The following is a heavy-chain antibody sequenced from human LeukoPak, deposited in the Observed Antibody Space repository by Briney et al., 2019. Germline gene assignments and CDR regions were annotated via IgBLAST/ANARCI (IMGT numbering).Heavy chain of an antibody. V-gene: IGHV1-69*04. CDR2: IIPILGIA. CDR1: GGTFSSYA. CDR3: ARDSGATTNPDFDY. Sequence: TVKVSCNASGGTFSSYAISWVRQAPGQGLEWMGRIIPILGIANYAQKFQGRVTITADKSTRTAYMELSSLRSEDTAVYYCARDSGATTNPDFDYGGQGTLVTVSS. J-gene: IGHJ4*02. D-gene: IGHD1-26*01.